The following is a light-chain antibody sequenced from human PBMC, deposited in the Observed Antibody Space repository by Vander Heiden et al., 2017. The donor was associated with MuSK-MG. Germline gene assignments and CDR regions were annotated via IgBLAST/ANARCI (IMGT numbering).Light chain of an antibody. CDR2: EVS. CDR3: CSYAGSNTPYV. CDR1: SSDIGNSNF. Sequence: QSALTQPPSASGSPGQSVTISCTGPSSDIGNSNFVSWYQQRPGEVPKVIIYEVSKRPSGVPDRFSGSKSDNTASRTVSGLQAEDEADYYCCSYAGSNTPYVFGTGTKVTVL. J-gene: IGLJ1*01. V-gene: IGLV2-8*01.